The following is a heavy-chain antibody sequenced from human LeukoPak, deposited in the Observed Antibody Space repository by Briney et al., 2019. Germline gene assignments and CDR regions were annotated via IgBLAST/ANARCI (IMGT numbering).Heavy chain of an antibody. CDR1: GGTFSSYA. CDR2: IIPIFGTA. Sequence: SVKVSCKASGGTFSSYAISWVRQAPGQGLEWMGGIIPIFGTANYAQKFQGRVTITTDESTSTAYMELGSLRSEDTAVYYCASGWPRGYYYYMDVWGKGTTVTVSS. D-gene: IGHD5-24*01. V-gene: IGHV1-69*05. CDR3: ASGWPRGYYYYMDV. J-gene: IGHJ6*03.